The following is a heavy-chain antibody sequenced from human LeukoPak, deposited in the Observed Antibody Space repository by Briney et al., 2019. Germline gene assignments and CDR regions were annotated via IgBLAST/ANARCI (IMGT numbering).Heavy chain of an antibody. J-gene: IGHJ4*02. V-gene: IGHV3-15*01. CDR1: GFTVSSNY. CDR2: IKSKTDGGAI. CDR3: TTDTGSNPVGYVLELRY. Sequence: GGSLRLSCAASGFTVSSNYMSWVRQAPGKGLEWVGRIKSKTDGGAIDYAAPVKGRFTISRDDSKNTLYLQMNSLKTEDTGVYYCTTDTGSNPVGYVLELRYWGQGTLVTVSS. D-gene: IGHD5-12*01.